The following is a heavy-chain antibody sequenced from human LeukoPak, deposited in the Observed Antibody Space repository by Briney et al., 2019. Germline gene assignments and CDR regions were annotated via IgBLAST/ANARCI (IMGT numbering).Heavy chain of an antibody. V-gene: IGHV1-69*04. Sequence: ASVKVSCKASGGTFSSYAISWVRQAPGQGLEWMGRIIPILGIANYAQKFQGRVTITADKSTSTAYMELSSLRSEDTAVYYCAKGSGPHHFIWFDPWGQGALVTVSS. J-gene: IGHJ5*02. D-gene: IGHD1-14*01. CDR3: AKGSGPHHFIWFDP. CDR1: GGTFSSYA. CDR2: IIPILGIA.